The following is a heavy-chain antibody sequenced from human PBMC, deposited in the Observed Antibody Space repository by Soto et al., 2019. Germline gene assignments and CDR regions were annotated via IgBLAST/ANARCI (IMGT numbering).Heavy chain of an antibody. Sequence: ASVKVSCKASGYTFTSYGISWVRQAPGQGLEWMGWISAYNGNTNYAQKLQGRVTMATDTSTSTAYMELRSLRSDDTAVYYCARGYCSSTSCFGSWFDPWGQGTLVTVSS. J-gene: IGHJ5*02. CDR1: GYTFTSYG. V-gene: IGHV1-18*01. D-gene: IGHD2-2*01. CDR3: ARGYCSSTSCFGSWFDP. CDR2: ISAYNGNT.